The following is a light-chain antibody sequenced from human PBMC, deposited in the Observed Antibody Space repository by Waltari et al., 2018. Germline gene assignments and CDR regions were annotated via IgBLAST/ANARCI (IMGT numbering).Light chain of an antibody. Sequence: SSELTQDPAVSVALGQTVRIPCQGDSLRSYYASWYQQKPGQAPVLVMYAKNNRPSGIPDRFSGSRSGNTSSLSITGAQSEDEADYYCNSRDRSGNHLVFGGGTTLTVL. V-gene: IGLV3-19*01. CDR1: SLRSYY. CDR3: NSRDRSGNHLV. J-gene: IGLJ2*01. CDR2: AKN.